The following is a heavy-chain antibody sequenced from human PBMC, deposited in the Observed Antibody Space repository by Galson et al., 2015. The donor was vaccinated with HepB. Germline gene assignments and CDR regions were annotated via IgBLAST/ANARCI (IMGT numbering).Heavy chain of an antibody. V-gene: IGHV1-18*04. CDR2: ISAYNGNT. D-gene: IGHD6-19*01. Sequence: SVKVSCKASGYTFTSYGISWVRQAPGQGLEWMGWISAYNGNTNYAQKLQGRVTMTTDTSTSTAYMELRSLRSDDTAVYYCARGGTLYSSGMPFDYWGQGTLVTVSS. J-gene: IGHJ4*02. CDR1: GYTFTSYG. CDR3: ARGGTLYSSGMPFDY.